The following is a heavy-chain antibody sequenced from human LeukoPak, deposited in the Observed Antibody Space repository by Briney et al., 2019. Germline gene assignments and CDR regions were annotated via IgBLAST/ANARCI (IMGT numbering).Heavy chain of an antibody. CDR3: ARNRKSLPLWFDP. Sequence: PGGSLRLSCAASGFTFSSYSMNWVRQAPGKGLEWVSSISSSSSYIYYADSVKGRFTISRDNAKNSLYLQMNSLRAEDTAVYYCARNRKSLPLWFDPWGQGTLVTVSS. D-gene: IGHD1-14*01. J-gene: IGHJ5*02. V-gene: IGHV3-21*01. CDR2: ISSSSSYI. CDR1: GFTFSSYS.